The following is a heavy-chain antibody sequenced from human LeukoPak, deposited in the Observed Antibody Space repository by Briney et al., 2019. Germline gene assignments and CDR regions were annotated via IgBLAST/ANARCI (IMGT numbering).Heavy chain of an antibody. CDR3: ASDVVAYRRGAFDV. J-gene: IGHJ3*01. D-gene: IGHD2-21*01. CDR1: GFTFSSYA. CDR2: ISGSGGSI. Sequence: GGSLRLTCAASGFTFSSYATSWVRQAPGKWLEWVSNISGSGGSINYADSVKGRFTISRDNSKNTLYLQMNSLRAEDTAVYYCASDVVAYRRGAFDVWGQGTMVTVSS. V-gene: IGHV3-23*01.